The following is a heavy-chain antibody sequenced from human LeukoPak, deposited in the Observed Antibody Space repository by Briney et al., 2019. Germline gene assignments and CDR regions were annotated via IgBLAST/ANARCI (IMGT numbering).Heavy chain of an antibody. CDR3: ARETYSGSYSFDY. Sequence: GGSLRLSCAASGFTFSIYWMSWVRQVPGKGLEWVANINQDGSEEYYVDSVKGRFTISRDNAKNSLYLQMNSLRAEDTAVYYCARETYSGSYSFDYWGQGTLVTVSS. D-gene: IGHD1-26*01. J-gene: IGHJ4*02. V-gene: IGHV3-7*01. CDR1: GFTFSIYW. CDR2: INQDGSEE.